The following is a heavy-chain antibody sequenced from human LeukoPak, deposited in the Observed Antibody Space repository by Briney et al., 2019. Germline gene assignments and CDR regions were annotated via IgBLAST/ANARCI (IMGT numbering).Heavy chain of an antibody. J-gene: IGHJ4*02. CDR2: IYYSGST. CDR3: ARRVASRPVYCFDY. D-gene: IGHD2-15*01. CDR1: GGSISSSSYY. Sequence: SETLSLTCTVSGGSISSSSYYWGWIRQPPGKGLEWIGSIYYSGSTYYNPSLKSRVTISVDTSKNQFSLKLSSVTAADTAVYYCARRVASRPVYCFDYWGQGKLVTVSS. V-gene: IGHV4-39*01.